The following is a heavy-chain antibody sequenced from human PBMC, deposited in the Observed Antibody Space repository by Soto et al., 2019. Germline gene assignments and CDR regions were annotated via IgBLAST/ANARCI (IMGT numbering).Heavy chain of an antibody. CDR2: IYHSGST. Sequence: SETLSLTCAVSVGSISSSNWWSWVRQPPGKGLEWIGEIYHSGSTNYNPSLKSRVTISVDKSKNQFSLKLSSVTAADTAVYYCARNPSIAAAGSAYGMDVWGQGTTVTVSS. CDR1: VGSISSSNW. V-gene: IGHV4-4*02. J-gene: IGHJ6*02. CDR3: ARNPSIAAAGSAYGMDV. D-gene: IGHD6-13*01.